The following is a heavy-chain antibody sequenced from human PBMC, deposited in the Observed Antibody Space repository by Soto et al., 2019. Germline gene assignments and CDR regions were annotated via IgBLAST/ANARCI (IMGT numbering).Heavy chain of an antibody. CDR2: NSSSSSYI. V-gene: IGHV3-21*01. Sequence: EVQLVEPGGGLVKPGGSLRLSCAASGLTFSSYSMNWVRQAPGKGLEWVSSNSSSSSYIYYADSVKGRFTISRDNAKNSLYLQMNSLRAEDTAVYYSAPKGHYYYYYMDVWGKGTTVTVPS. CDR3: APKGHYYYYYMDV. CDR1: GLTFSSYS. J-gene: IGHJ6*03.